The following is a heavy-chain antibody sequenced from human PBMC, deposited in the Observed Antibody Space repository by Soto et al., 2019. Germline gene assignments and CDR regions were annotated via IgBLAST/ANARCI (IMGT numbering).Heavy chain of an antibody. J-gene: IGHJ6*03. CDR1: GYTFTGNY. Sequence: ASVKVSCTASGYTFTGNYMHWVRQAPGQGLEWMGWMNPNSGDTGYAQKFQGRVTMTRNTSISTAYMELSSLRSEDTAVYYCARGDFLPSGTFLHYYYYMDVWGKGTTVTVSS. CDR2: MNPNSGDT. V-gene: IGHV1-8*02. CDR3: ARGDFLPSGTFLHYYYYMDV. D-gene: IGHD1-1*01.